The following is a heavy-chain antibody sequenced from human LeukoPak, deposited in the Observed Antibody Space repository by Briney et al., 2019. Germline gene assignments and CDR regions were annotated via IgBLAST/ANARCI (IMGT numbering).Heavy chain of an antibody. CDR1: GFTFSSYG. J-gene: IGHJ4*02. CDR3: AKGPYYYGSGIRIDY. D-gene: IGHD3-10*01. V-gene: IGHV3-30*18. CDR2: ISYDRSNK. Sequence: GGSLRLSCAASGFTFSSYGMHWVRQAPGKGLEWVAVISYDRSNKYYADSVKGRFTISRDNSKNTLYLQMNSLRAEDTAVYYCAKGPYYYGSGIRIDYWGQGTLVTVSS.